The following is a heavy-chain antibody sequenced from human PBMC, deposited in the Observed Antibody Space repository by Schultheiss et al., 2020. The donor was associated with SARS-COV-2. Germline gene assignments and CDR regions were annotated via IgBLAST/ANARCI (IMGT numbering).Heavy chain of an antibody. Sequence: SGPTLVKPTETLTLTCTFSGFSLTTRGMCVTWIRQPPGKALEWLASIDWNDDRNYITSHKTRLTLSKDTSKNQVVLTMTNMDPVDTATYYCARIIRDYYGSGSYFGPFDSWGQGTLVTVSS. J-gene: IGHJ4*02. CDR3: ARIIRDYYGSGSYFGPFDS. V-gene: IGHV2-70*01. CDR2: IDWNDDR. CDR1: GFSLTTRGMC. D-gene: IGHD3-10*01.